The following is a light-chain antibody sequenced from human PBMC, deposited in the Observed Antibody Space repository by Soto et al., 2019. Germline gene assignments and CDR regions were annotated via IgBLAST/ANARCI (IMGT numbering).Light chain of an antibody. J-gene: IGKJ1*01. CDR3: QKYGGSPPWT. Sequence: EIVLTQSPGTLSLSPGERATLSCRAGQSVDSDYLAWYQQKSGQAPRLLIFGASSRAIGIPERFSGSGSGTEFTLSISRLEPEDFAVYYCQKYGGSPPWTFGRGTKVDIK. V-gene: IGKV3-20*01. CDR1: QSVDSDY. CDR2: GAS.